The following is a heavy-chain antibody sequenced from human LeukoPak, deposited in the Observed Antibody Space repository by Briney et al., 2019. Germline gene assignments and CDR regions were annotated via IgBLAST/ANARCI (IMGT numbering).Heavy chain of an antibody. CDR2: ISWNSGSI. J-gene: IGHJ6*02. CDR1: GFTFDDYA. Sequence: GRSLRLSCVASGFTFDDYAMHWVRRAPGKGLEWVSGISWNSGSIGYADSVKGRFTISRDNAKNSLYLQMNSLRAEDTALYYCAKDRHNYYYYGMDVWGQGTTVTVSS. V-gene: IGHV3-9*01. CDR3: AKDRHNYYYYGMDV.